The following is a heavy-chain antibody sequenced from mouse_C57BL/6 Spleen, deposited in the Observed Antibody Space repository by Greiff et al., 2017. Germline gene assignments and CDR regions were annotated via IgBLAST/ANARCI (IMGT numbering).Heavy chain of an antibody. J-gene: IGHJ4*01. V-gene: IGHV3-1*01. CDR2: ISYSGST. CDR1: GYSITSGYD. CDR3: ARGDHYAMDY. Sequence: DVQLQESGPGMVKPSQSLSLTCTVTGYSITSGYDWHWIRHFPGNKLEWMGYISYSGSTNYNPSLKSRISITHDTSKNHFFLKLNSVTTEDTATYYCARGDHYAMDYWGQGTSVTVSS.